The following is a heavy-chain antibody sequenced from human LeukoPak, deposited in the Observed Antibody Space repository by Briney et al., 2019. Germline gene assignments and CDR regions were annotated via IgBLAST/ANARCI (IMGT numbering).Heavy chain of an antibody. CDR2: IYPGDSDT. J-gene: IGHJ6*03. D-gene: IGHD2-15*01. CDR3: ARSRVVAATGENYYYYMDV. CDR1: GYSFTSYW. V-gene: IGHV5-51*01. Sequence: GESLKISCKGSGYSFTSYWIGWVRQMPGKGLEWMGIIYPGDSDTRYGPSFQGQVTISADKSISTAYLQWSSLKASDTAMYYCARSRVVAATGENYYYYMDVWGKGTTVTVSS.